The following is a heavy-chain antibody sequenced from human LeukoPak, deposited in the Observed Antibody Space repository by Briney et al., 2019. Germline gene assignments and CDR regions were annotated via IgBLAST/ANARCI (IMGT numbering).Heavy chain of an antibody. Sequence: ASVKVSCKVSGYSLTDSNIQWVRQAPGKGLECMGGFDPEQAKTVYAEKFQGRVTMTEDPSTDTAYMELSSLRSEDTAVYFCATRSGDFWSGYENWGQGTLVTVSS. V-gene: IGHV1-24*01. CDR1: GYSLTDSN. CDR3: ATRSGDFWSGYEN. J-gene: IGHJ4*02. D-gene: IGHD3-3*01. CDR2: FDPEQAKT.